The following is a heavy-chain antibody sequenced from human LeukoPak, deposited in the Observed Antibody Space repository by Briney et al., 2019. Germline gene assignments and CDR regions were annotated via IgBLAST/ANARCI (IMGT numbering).Heavy chain of an antibody. J-gene: IGHJ3*02. Sequence: GSLRLSCVASGFPFSSYWMTWVRQAPGKGLEWIGEINHSGSTNYNPSLKSRVTISVDTSKNQFSLKLSSVTAADTAVYYCAREDYSNSAFDIWGQGTMVTVSS. V-gene: IGHV4-34*01. CDR1: GFPFSSYW. CDR3: AREDYSNSAFDI. D-gene: IGHD4-11*01. CDR2: INHSGST.